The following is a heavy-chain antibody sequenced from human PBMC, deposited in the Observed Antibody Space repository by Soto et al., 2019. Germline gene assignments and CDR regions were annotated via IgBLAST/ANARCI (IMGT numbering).Heavy chain of an antibody. CDR1: GFTFSNYA. Sequence: QVQLVESGGGVVQPGTSLRLSCTASGFTFSNYAMHWVRQAPGKGLEWVAAISYDETSQFYADSVKGRFTISRDNSENTQYLQMNILRAEDTAIYYCARVRQYYYGVFDIWGQGTMVTVSS. CDR3: ARVRQYYYGVFDI. J-gene: IGHJ3*02. D-gene: IGHD3-10*01. CDR2: ISYDETSQ. V-gene: IGHV3-30-3*01.